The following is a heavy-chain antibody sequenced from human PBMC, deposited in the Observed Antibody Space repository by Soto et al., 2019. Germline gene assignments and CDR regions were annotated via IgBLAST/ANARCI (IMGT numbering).Heavy chain of an antibody. CDR2: LLRSGSTT. Sequence: EGSLRLSCAASGFTFTNYAMTWARQAPGKGLEWVSSLLRSGSTTYYADSVKGRFTISSDISANSLYLQMDSLRAEDTAVYYCAKDAVSGDGIWLLDSWGQGTVVTVSS. J-gene: IGHJ4*02. CDR3: AKDAVSGDGIWLLDS. V-gene: IGHV3-23*01. D-gene: IGHD4-17*01. CDR1: GFTFTNYA.